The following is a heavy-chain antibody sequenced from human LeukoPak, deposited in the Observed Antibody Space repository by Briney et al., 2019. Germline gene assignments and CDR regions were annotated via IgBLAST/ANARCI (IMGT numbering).Heavy chain of an antibody. CDR1: GDNVSSNSVA. V-gene: IGHV6-1*01. CDR2: TYYRSKWYN. Sequence: SQTLSLTCAISGDNVSSNSVAWNWIRLSPSRGLELQGKTYYRSKWYNDYAVSVKGRITINTDTAKNQFSLQLKSVTPEDTAVYYCARDRWDTGLYYFDTWGQGTLVTVSS. D-gene: IGHD5-24*01. J-gene: IGHJ4*02. CDR3: ARDRWDTGLYYFDT.